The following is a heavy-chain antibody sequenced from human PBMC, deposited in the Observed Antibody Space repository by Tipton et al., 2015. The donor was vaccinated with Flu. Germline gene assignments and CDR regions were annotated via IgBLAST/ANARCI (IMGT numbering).Heavy chain of an antibody. CDR1: GDSINNFY. V-gene: IGHV4-59*08. J-gene: IGHJ4*02. D-gene: IGHD1-1*01. Sequence: LRLSCTVSGDSINNFYWSWVRQPPGKGLEWIGYIYYTGTTNYNPSLKSRVAISVDTSKNQFYLKLSSLTASDTAVYYCARHIYAQLGPPYFDFWGQGTLVTVSP. CDR3: ARHIYAQLGPPYFDF. CDR2: IYYTGTT.